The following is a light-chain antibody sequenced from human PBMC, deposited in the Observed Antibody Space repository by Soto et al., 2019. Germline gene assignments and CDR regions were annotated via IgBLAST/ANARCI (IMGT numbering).Light chain of an antibody. J-gene: IGKJ5*01. CDR3: QRRSNWPHSLT. CDR2: AAS. V-gene: IGKV3-11*01. CDR1: QSVSSY. Sequence: EIVLTQSPATLSLSLGERATLSCRASQSVSSYLAWYQQKPGQAPRLLIYAASNIATGIPARFSGSGSGTDLNLTISILGLEAVEVYNCQRRSNWPHSLTFGQGTRVEIK.